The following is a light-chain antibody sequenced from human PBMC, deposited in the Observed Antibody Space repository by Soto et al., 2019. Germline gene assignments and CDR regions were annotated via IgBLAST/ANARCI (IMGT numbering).Light chain of an antibody. CDR3: HQTDSIPET. V-gene: IGKV1-39*01. CDR2: AAS. J-gene: IGKJ1*01. CDR1: QSISLF. Sequence: DIQMTQSPSSLSASVGDTVTITCRASQSISLFLNWYQQKPGKAPNLLIYAASSLQSGVPSRFTGNGSRTDFTLTISSLQPEDFATYYCHQTDSIPETFGQGTKVEIK.